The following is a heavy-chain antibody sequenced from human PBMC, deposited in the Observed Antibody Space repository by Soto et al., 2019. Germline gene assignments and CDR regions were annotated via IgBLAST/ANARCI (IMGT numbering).Heavy chain of an antibody. CDR3: ARDTRWGRAWGSYYYYGMDV. J-gene: IGHJ6*02. Sequence: QVQLQESGPGLVKPSQTLSLTCTVSGGSISSGGYYWSWIRQHPGKGLEWIGYIYYSGSTYYNPSLKSRGTISVDTSKNQFSLKLSSVTAADTAVYYCARDTRWGRAWGSYYYYGMDVWGQGTTVTVSS. CDR2: IYYSGST. D-gene: IGHD7-27*01. CDR1: GGSISSGGYY. V-gene: IGHV4-31*03.